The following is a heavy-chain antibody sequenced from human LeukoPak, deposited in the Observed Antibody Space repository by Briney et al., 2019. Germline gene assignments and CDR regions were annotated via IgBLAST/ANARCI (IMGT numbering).Heavy chain of an antibody. CDR2: INHSGST. J-gene: IGHJ4*02. CDR3: ASRGGDIVVVPAERFDY. V-gene: IGHV4-34*01. Sequence: PSETLSLTCAVYGGSFSGYYWSWIRQPPGKGLEWIGEINHSGSTNYNPSLKSRVTISVDASKNQFSLKLSSVTAADTAVDYCASRGGDIVVVPAERFDYWGQGTLVTVSS. CDR1: GGSFSGYY. D-gene: IGHD2-2*01.